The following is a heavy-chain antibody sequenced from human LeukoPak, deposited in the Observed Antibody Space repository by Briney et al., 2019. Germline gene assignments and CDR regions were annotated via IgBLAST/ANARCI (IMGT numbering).Heavy chain of an antibody. V-gene: IGHV4-59*01. D-gene: IGHD6-19*01. CDR1: GGSISSYY. CDR3: ARVNPGAVAAYFDY. Sequence: SETLSLTCTVSGGSISSYYWSWIRQPPGKGLEWIGYIYYSGSTNYNPSLKSRVTISVDTSKNQFSLKLSSVTAADTAVYYCARVNPGAVAAYFDYWGQGTLVTVSS. J-gene: IGHJ4*02. CDR2: IYYSGST.